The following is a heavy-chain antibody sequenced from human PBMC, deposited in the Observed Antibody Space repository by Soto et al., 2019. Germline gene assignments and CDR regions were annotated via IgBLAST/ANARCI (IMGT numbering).Heavy chain of an antibody. CDR1: GVSITPYF. CDR2: IYASGRT. J-gene: IGHJ2*01. V-gene: IGHV4-4*07. CDR3: ARHFDVDPSLDQYYFDL. D-gene: IGHD3-9*01. Sequence: QVQLQESGPGLVKPSETLSLTCTVSGVSITPYFWSWIRQPAGKAPEWVGHIYASGRTTYNPSLNSRGTMFVSQTQGSLRLTSLTAADTAVYYCARHFDVDPSLDQYYFDLWGRGGLVTVSS.